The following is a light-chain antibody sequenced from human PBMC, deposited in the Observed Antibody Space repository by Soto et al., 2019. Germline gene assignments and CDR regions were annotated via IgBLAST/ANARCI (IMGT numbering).Light chain of an antibody. CDR3: QQYNSYPWT. V-gene: IGKV1-5*01. Sequence: IQMTQSPSTRSASVGDRVTITCRASQSISSSLAWYQQKPGKAPKLLIYHASSLESGVSSRFSASGSGTEFSLTIGGLRPDDFATYYCQQYNSYPWTFGQGTKVDI. CDR1: QSISSS. J-gene: IGKJ1*01. CDR2: HAS.